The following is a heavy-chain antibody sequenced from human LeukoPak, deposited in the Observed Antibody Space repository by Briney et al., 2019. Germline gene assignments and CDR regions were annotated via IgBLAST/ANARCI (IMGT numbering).Heavy chain of an antibody. D-gene: IGHD6-6*01. J-gene: IGHJ4*02. V-gene: IGHV3-9*01. Sequence: GGSLRLSCAASGFTFDDYAMHWVRQAPGKGLEWVSGINWNSGSIGYADSVMGRFTISRDNAKNSLYLQMNSLRAEDTAVYYCARDWAARSFDYWGQGTLVTVSS. CDR2: INWNSGSI. CDR1: GFTFDDYA. CDR3: ARDWAARSFDY.